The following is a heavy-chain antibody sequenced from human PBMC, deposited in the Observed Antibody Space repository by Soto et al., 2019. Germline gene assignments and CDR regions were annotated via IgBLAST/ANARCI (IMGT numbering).Heavy chain of an antibody. J-gene: IGHJ4*02. Sequence: SVKVSCKASGGTFSSYAISWVRQAPGQGLEWMGGIIPIFGTANYTQKFQGRVTITADESTSTAYMELSSLRSEDTAVYYCAREVSTSHGSYKLDYWGQGTLVTVSS. CDR2: IIPIFGTA. D-gene: IGHD2-2*01. CDR3: AREVSTSHGSYKLDY. CDR1: GGTFSSYA. V-gene: IGHV1-69*13.